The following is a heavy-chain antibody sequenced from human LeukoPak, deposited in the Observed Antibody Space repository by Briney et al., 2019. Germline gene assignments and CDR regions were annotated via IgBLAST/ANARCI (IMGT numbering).Heavy chain of an antibody. CDR2: ISSSSSYI. V-gene: IGHV3-21*01. Sequence: PGGSLRLSCAASGFTFGSYSMNWVRQAPGKGLEWVSSISSSSSYIYYADSVEGRFTISSDNAKNSLYLQMNSLRAEDTAVYYCARATIFGWFDPWGQETLVTVSS. CDR3: ARATIFGWFDP. J-gene: IGHJ5*02. D-gene: IGHD3-9*01. CDR1: GFTFGSYS.